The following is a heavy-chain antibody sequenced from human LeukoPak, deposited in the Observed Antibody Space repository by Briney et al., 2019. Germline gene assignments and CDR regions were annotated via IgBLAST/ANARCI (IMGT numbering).Heavy chain of an antibody. J-gene: IGHJ5*02. CDR1: GGTFSSYA. CDR2: IIPIFGTA. CDR3: ARDETGTTGSNWFDP. V-gene: IGHV1-69*13. Sequence: ASVKVSCKASGGTFSSYAISWVRQAPGQGLEWMGGIIPIFGTANYAQKFQGRVTITADESTSTAYMELSRLRSDDTAVYYCARDETGTTGSNWFDPWGQGTLVTVSS. D-gene: IGHD1-7*01.